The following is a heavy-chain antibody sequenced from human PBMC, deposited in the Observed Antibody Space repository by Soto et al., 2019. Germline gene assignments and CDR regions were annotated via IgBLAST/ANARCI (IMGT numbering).Heavy chain of an antibody. CDR1: GFTFSSYS. Sequence: GGSLRLSCAVSGFTFSSYSMNWVRQAPGKGLEWVSSIRGSSSYIYYADSVKGRFTISRDNAKNSLYLQMNSLRVEDTAVYYCARDGGYCSSTSCYTDPLDYWGQGTLVTVSS. CDR2: IRGSSSYI. J-gene: IGHJ4*02. D-gene: IGHD2-2*02. V-gene: IGHV3-21*01. CDR3: ARDGGYCSSTSCYTDPLDY.